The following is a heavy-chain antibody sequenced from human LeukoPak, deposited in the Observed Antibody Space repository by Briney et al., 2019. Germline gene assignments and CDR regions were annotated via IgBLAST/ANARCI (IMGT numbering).Heavy chain of an antibody. J-gene: IGHJ4*02. CDR2: ISSSGSTI. Sequence: GGSLRLSRAASGFTFSSYEMNWVRQAPGKGLEWVSYISSSGSTIYYADSVKGRFTISRDNAKNSLYLQMNSLRAEDTAVYYCPRGGIQLWLPLDYWGQGTLVTVSS. D-gene: IGHD5-18*01. CDR3: PRGGIQLWLPLDY. V-gene: IGHV3-48*03. CDR1: GFTFSSYE.